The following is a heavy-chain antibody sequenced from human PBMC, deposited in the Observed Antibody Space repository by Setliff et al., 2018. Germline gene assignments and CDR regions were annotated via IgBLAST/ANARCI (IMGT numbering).Heavy chain of an antibody. CDR3: ARGGTYRYFDY. V-gene: IGHV4-61*01. Sequence: PSETLSLTCSVADGSMTSGSYYWGWIRQPPGKGLEWIGHIYASWSTNYNPSLKSRVTISLDTSKTQFSLKLNSMTTADTAVYYCARGGTYRYFDYWGQGTLVTVSS. CDR1: DGSMTSGSYY. CDR2: IYASWST. J-gene: IGHJ4*02.